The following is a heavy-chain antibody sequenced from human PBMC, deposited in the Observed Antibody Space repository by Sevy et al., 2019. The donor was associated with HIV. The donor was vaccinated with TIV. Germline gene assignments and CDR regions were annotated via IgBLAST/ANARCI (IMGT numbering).Heavy chain of an antibody. V-gene: IGHV4-34*01. CDR1: GVSFSDYY. J-gene: IGHJ4*02. D-gene: IGHD2-15*01. CDR3: ARGPLFSPEYCSGGTCPTIDY. CDR2: VSQSGSA. Sequence: SETLSLTCAVSGVSFSDYYWAWIRQPPGKGLEWIGEVSQSGSAIYNPSLRSRVIMSLDTSNNHFSLKLTSVTAADTAVYYCARGPLFSPEYCSGGTCPTIDYWSQGTLVTVSS.